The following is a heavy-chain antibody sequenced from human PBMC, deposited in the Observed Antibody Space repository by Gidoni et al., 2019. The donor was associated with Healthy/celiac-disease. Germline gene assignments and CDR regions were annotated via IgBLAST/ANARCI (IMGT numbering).Heavy chain of an antibody. V-gene: IGHV5-51*03. CDR1: GPSYTSYW. Sequence: EVQPAQSGAVATTPGESLKTRRKGSGPSYTSYWIGWVRQMPEKGLEWTGILFPGNTDAKCSPCFRDQVTISAEKSISTAYLQWSGLKAADTAMYYYARLEGSGSSSPIDYWGQGTLVTVSS. CDR2: LFPGNTDA. CDR3: ARLEGSGSSSPIDY. J-gene: IGHJ4*01. D-gene: IGHD3-10*01.